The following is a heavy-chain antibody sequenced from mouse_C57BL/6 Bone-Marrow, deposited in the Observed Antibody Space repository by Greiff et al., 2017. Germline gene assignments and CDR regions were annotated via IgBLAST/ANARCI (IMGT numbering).Heavy chain of an antibody. CDR2: INPYNGGT. D-gene: IGHD1-1*01. CDR1: GYTFTDYY. CDR3: ARDTLITLDC. Sequence: VQLQQSGPVLVKPGASVKMSCKASGYTFTDYYMNWVKQSHGKSLEWIGVINPYNGGTSYNQKFKGKATLTVDKSSSTAYMELNSLTSEDSAVYYCARDTLITLDCWGQGTTLTVSS. V-gene: IGHV1-19*01. J-gene: IGHJ2*01.